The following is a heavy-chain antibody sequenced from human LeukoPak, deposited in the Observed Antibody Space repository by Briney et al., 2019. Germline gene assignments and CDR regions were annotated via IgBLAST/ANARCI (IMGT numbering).Heavy chain of an antibody. D-gene: IGHD5-18*01. V-gene: IGHV3-30*02. CDR2: IRYDGSNK. CDR3: ATKTAFDY. Sequence: GGSLRLSCAASGFTFSSYGMHWVRQAPGKGLEWVAFIRYDGSNKYYADSVKGRFTISRDNSKNTLYLQMSSLRAEDTAVYFCATKTAFDYWGQGTLVTVSS. J-gene: IGHJ4*02. CDR1: GFTFSSYG.